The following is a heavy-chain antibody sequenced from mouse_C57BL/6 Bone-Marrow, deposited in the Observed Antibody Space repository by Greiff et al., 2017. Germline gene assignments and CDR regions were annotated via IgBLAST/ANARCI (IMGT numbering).Heavy chain of an antibody. J-gene: IGHJ4*01. V-gene: IGHV5-6*02. D-gene: IGHD1-1*01. CDR1: GFTFSSYG. CDR2: ISSGGSYT. CDR3: ARHWGYYGSGPLYAMDY. Sequence: DVKLVESGGDLVKPGGSLKLSCAASGFTFSSYGMSWVRQTPDKRLEWVATISSGGSYTYYPDSVKGRFTISRDNAKNTLYLQMSSLKSEDTAMYYCARHWGYYGSGPLYAMDYWGQGTSVTVSS.